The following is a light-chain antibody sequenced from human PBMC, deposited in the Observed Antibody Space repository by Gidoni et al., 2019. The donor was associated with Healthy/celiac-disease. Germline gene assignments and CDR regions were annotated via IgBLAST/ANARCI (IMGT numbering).Light chain of an antibody. CDR3: QQYNNWPPWT. CDR2: GAS. J-gene: IGKJ1*01. V-gene: IGKV3-15*01. Sequence: EIVMTHSPATLSVSPGERATLSCRASQSVNSNLAWYQQKPGQAPRLLIYGASTRATGIPARFSGSGSGTECTLTISSLQSEDFAVYDCQQYNNWPPWTFGQGTKVEIK. CDR1: QSVNSN.